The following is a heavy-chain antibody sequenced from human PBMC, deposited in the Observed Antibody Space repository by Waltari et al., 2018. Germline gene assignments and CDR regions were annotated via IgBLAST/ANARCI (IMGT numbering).Heavy chain of an antibody. CDR2: IEKDGSKK. CDR3: TRDWYSYKSFDV. CDR1: GITFSDSW. D-gene: IGHD2-21*01. J-gene: IGHJ3*01. Sequence: DVQLVDSGGGLVQPGGSLRLSCVASGITFSDSWMSWVRQAPGEGLEGVADIEKDGSKKYYADSVRGRFTISRDNGKNSLYLQMNDLRAEDTAVYYCTRDWYSYKSFDVWGQGTVVTVSP. V-gene: IGHV3-7*01.